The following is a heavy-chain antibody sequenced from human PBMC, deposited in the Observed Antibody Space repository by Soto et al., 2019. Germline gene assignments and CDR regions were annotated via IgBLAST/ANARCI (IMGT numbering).Heavy chain of an antibody. CDR2: ISASGDNT. D-gene: IGHD6-13*01. CDR1: GFSISNI. J-gene: IGHJ4*02. CDR3: EKDRFPGYHFYC. Sequence: GGSLRLSCSASGFSISNIMHWGRHDPGKGLESVSAISASGDNTYYADSVKGRFTISRDNSKNTLYLQLTSLRTEDTAVYCCEKDRFPGYHFYCWRRRSPVTVS. V-gene: IGHV3-64D*06.